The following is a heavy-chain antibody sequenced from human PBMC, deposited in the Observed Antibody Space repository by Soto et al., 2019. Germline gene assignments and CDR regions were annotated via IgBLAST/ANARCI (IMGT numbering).Heavy chain of an antibody. V-gene: IGHV4-59*08. J-gene: IGHJ4*02. CDR3: ARHAPRMTPYYFDY. CDR2: MYYSGSS. Sequence: SETLSLTCTVSDDSISGYYWSWIRQHPGKGLEWIGYMYYSGSSNYNPSLRTRVTISLGTSKNQFSLKLSSVTAADTAVYYCARHAPRMTPYYFDYWGQGTQVTVSS. CDR1: DDSISGYY. D-gene: IGHD2-8*01.